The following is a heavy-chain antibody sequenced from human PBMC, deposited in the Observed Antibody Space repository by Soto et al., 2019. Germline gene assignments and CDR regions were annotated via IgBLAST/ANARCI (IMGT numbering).Heavy chain of an antibody. Sequence: SETLFPTSALSGGSLSSGRYRAWGRRPPGTGLEWIGSIYHTGTTYYHPSLKSRVTISVDTSKNQFYLKLSYVTAADSAVYYCARTDVVGFYPYFGQGTLVTVSS. V-gene: IGHV4-38-2*01. J-gene: IGHJ4*02. CDR3: ARTDVVGFYPY. D-gene: IGHD3-10*02. CDR1: GGSLSSGRY. CDR2: IYHTGTT.